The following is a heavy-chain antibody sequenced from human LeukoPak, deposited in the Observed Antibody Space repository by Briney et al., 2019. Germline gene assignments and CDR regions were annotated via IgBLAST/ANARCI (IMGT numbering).Heavy chain of an antibody. CDR1: GFTFNNFA. V-gene: IGHV3-23*01. CDR2: ISGSGDST. Sequence: PGGSLRLSCAASGFTFNNFAMSWVRQAPGGGLEWISAISGSGDSTFYADSVKGRFTISRDNSKNTLCLQMNSLRAEDTAVYYCANQYSGYDGPYYFDYWGQGTLVTVSS. J-gene: IGHJ4*02. CDR3: ANQYSGYDGPYYFDY. D-gene: IGHD5-12*01.